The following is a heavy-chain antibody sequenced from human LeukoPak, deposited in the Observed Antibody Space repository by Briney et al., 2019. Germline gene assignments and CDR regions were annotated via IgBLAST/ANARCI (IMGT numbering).Heavy chain of an antibody. CDR2: IGSAGNT. Sequence: GGSLRLSCAASGFTFSTYDMHWVRQAIGKGLEWVSTIGSAGNTYYPGSVKGRFTISRENAKNSLYLQMNSLRAGDTAVYYCARGWGTSGWYVPTIWGQGTMVTVSS. V-gene: IGHV3-13*04. D-gene: IGHD6-19*01. J-gene: IGHJ3*02. CDR1: GFTFSTYD. CDR3: ARGWGTSGWYVPTI.